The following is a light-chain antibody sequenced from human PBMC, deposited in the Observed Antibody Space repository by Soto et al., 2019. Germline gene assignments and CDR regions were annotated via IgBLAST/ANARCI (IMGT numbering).Light chain of an antibody. J-gene: IGKJ1*01. CDR3: QQYHIYSGT. CDR1: QTIDSC. Sequence: DIQMTQSPSTLSASVGDRVTITCRASQTIDSCLAWYQQRPGKPPNLLIYKASTLASGVQSRFSGSGSGTEFTLTINRLQPDDFATYYCQQYHIYSGTFGQGTKVEIK. V-gene: IGKV1-5*03. CDR2: KAS.